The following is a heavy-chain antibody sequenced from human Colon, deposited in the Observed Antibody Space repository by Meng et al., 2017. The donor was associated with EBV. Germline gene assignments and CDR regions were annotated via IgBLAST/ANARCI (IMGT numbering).Heavy chain of an antibody. D-gene: IGHD4-17*01. Sequence: QAQCVDCGPGLAQPSPTPSLPCTVSRWSVSSGNPYWSWVRQHPGKGLGYIGYISYSGSTYYNPSLKSRVIISVDTSKNQFSLRLNSVTAADTAVYYCASLYGDSSVWYLDLWGRGTLVTVSS. CDR1: RWSVSSGNPY. J-gene: IGHJ2*01. V-gene: IGHV4-31*03. CDR2: ISYSGST. CDR3: ASLYGDSSVWYLDL.